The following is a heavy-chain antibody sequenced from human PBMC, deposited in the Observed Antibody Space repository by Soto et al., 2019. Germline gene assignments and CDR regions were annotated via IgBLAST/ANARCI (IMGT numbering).Heavy chain of an antibody. CDR3: ARGYCGGDCSSNNWFDP. D-gene: IGHD2-21*02. J-gene: IGHJ5*02. V-gene: IGHV4-59*01. Sequence: LSLTCTVSGGSISSYYWSWIRQPPGKGLEWIGYIYYSGSTNYNPSLKSRVTISVDTSKNQFSLKLSSVTAADTAVYYCARGYCGGDCSSNNWFDPWGQGTLVTGSS. CDR2: IYYSGST. CDR1: GGSISSYY.